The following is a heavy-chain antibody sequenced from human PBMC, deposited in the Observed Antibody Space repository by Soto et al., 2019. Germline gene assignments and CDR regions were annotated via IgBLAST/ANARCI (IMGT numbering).Heavy chain of an antibody. CDR2: IHHSGAT. CDR3: ARDLWGYCGTDCYPLDV. Sequence: SETLSLTCAVSGDSITGDNWWSWVRQPPGKGLEWIGEIHHSGATNYNPSLKSRVTISVDTSKNQFSLKLNSVTAADTAVYYCARDLWGYCGTDCYPLDVWGQGTTVT. D-gene: IGHD2-21*02. J-gene: IGHJ6*02. V-gene: IGHV4-4*02. CDR1: GDSITGDNW.